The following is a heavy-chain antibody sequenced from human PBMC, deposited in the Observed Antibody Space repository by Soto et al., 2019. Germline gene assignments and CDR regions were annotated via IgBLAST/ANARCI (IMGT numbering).Heavy chain of an antibody. CDR3: ARDWGRYCSGSTCHLFES. Sequence: GGSLRLSCAASGFTFETYVMHWVRQAPGKGLEWVAVISYNGNSKYYADSVKGRFTIARDNSNNTLFLQMNSLRVEDTAVYYCARDWGRYCSGSTCHLFESWGQGTPVTVSS. CDR1: GFTFETYV. J-gene: IGHJ4*02. D-gene: IGHD2-15*01. CDR2: ISYNGNSK. V-gene: IGHV3-30*03.